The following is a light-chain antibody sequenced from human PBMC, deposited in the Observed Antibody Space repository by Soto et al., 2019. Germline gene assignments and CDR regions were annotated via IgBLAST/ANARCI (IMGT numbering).Light chain of an antibody. J-gene: IGLJ1*01. V-gene: IGLV2-8*01. CDR1: SSDVGGYNY. CDR3: SSYAGSLYV. Sequence: QSALTQPPPASGSPGQSVTISCTGTSSDVGGYNYVSWYQQHPGKAPKLMIYEVTKRPSGVPDRFSGSKSGNTASLTVSGLQAEDEAYYYCSSYAGSLYVFGTGTKVTVL. CDR2: EVT.